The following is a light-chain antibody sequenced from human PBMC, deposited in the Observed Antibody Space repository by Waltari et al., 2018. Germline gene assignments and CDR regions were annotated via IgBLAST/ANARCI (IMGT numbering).Light chain of an antibody. CDR3: QQTFITPPWT. J-gene: IGKJ1*01. V-gene: IGKV1-39*01. CDR2: AAS. CDR1: QNLNVY. Sequence: DIQMTQSPSSLSASVGDRVTITCRASQNLNVYLNWYQQKPGTAPKLLIHAASTLQGGVPSRFSGSGAGTHFTLTISLLQPEDFATYYCQQTFITPPWTFGQGTKVEV.